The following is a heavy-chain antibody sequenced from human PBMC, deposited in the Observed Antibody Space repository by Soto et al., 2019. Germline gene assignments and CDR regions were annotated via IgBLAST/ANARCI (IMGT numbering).Heavy chain of an antibody. CDR3: ARDQEVVLYVYYYGMDV. CDR2: ISAYNGNT. D-gene: IGHD2-15*01. Sequence: QVKLVQSGAEVKKPGASVKVSCKASGYTFTSYGISWVRQAPGQGLEWMGWISAYNGNTNYAQKLQGRVTMTTDTSTSTAYMELRSLRSDDTAVYYCARDQEVVLYVYYYGMDVWGKGTTVTVSA. V-gene: IGHV1-18*01. CDR1: GYTFTSYG. J-gene: IGHJ6*04.